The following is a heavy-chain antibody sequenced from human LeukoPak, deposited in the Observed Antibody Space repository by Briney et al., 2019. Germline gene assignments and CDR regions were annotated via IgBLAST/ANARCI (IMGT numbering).Heavy chain of an antibody. D-gene: IGHD3-10*01. CDR1: GGSFSGYY. CDR2: INHSGST. CDR3: ARGDVLLWCGELYPYYFDY. V-gene: IGHV4-34*01. Sequence: SETLSLTCAVSGGSFSGYYWSWIRQPPGKGLEWIGEINHSGSTNYNPSLKSRVTISVDTSKNQFSLKLSSVTAADTAVYYCARGDVLLWCGELYPYYFDYWGQGTLVTVSS. J-gene: IGHJ4*02.